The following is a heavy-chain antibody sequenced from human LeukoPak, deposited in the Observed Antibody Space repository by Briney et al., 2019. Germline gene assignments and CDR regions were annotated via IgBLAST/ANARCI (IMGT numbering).Heavy chain of an antibody. Sequence: ASVKVSCKVSGYTLTGFPMYWVRQAPGKGLEWMGGFDREDGESMYAQKFQGRVTMTEDTSIDTGYMELSSLRSEDTAVYYCATGVSYYFDYWGQGTLVTVSS. CDR2: FDREDGES. CDR3: ATGVSYYFDY. CDR1: GYTLTGFP. J-gene: IGHJ4*02. V-gene: IGHV1-24*01.